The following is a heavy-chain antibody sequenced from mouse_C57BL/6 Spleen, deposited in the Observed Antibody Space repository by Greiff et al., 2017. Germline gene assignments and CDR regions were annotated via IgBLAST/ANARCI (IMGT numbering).Heavy chain of an antibody. V-gene: IGHV2-9-1*01. Sequence: VKLMESGPGLVAPSQSLSITCTVSGFSLTRYAIRWVRQPPGKGLEWLGVIWTGGGTNYNSALKYPLSISKDNSKSQVFLKMNSLQTDDTATYYSARHYCARSALYWYFDVWGTGTTVTVSS. J-gene: IGHJ1*03. D-gene: IGHD1-2*01. CDR2: IWTGGGT. CDR1: GFSLTRYA. CDR3: ARHYCARSALYWYFDV.